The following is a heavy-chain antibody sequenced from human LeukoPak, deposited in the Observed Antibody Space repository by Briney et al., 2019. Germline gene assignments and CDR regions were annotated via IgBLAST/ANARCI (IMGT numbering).Heavy chain of an antibody. CDR1: GFTFSIYA. CDR2: FSGSGGNT. CDR3: ATNGVLHYFDF. J-gene: IGHJ4*02. V-gene: IGHV3-23*01. Sequence: GGSLRLSCAASGFTFSIYAMSWVRQAPGKGLEWVSGFSGSGGNTYYADSVKGRFTISRDNSKNTLYLQMNSLRAEDTAVYYCATNGVLHYFDFWGQGTLVTVSS.